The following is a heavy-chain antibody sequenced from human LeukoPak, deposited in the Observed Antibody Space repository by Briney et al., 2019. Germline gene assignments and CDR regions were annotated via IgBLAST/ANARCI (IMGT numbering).Heavy chain of an antibody. J-gene: IGHJ4*02. CDR2: INPNSGGT. CDR3: AREGDSSGYYYVY. CDR1: GYTFTGYY. Sequence: ASVKVSCRASGYTFTGYYMHWVRQAPGQGLEWMGWINPNSGGTNYAQKFQGRVTMTRDTSISTAYMELSRLRSDDTAVYYCAREGDSSGYYYVYWGQGTLVTVSS. D-gene: IGHD3-22*01. V-gene: IGHV1-2*02.